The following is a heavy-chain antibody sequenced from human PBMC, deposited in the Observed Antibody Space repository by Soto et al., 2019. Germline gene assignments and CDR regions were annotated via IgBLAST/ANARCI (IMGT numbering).Heavy chain of an antibody. J-gene: IGHJ4*02. CDR3: ARDRTGPILTGYYFYFDY. CDR2: IYSCGST. CDR1: GXTVSSNY. V-gene: IGHV3-66*03. Sequence: PGGSLRLSCAASGXTVSSNYMSWVRQAPGKGLEWVSVIYSCGSTYYADSVKGRFTISRDNSKNTLYLQMNSLRAEDTAVYYCARDRTGPILTGYYFYFDYWGQGTQVTVSS. D-gene: IGHD3-9*01.